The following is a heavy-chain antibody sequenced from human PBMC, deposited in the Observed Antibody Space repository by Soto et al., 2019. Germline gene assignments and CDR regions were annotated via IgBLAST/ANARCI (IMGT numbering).Heavy chain of an antibody. V-gene: IGHV1-69*13. J-gene: IGHJ4*02. CDR2: IIPIFGTA. D-gene: IGHD6-25*01. CDR3: ARSAKGRLHTPESFDY. Sequence: SVKVSCKASGGTFSSYAISWVRQAPGQGLEWMGGIIPIFGTANYAQKFQGRVTITADESTSTAYMELSSLRSEDTAVYYCARSAKGRLHTPESFDYFGQGTLVAVCS. CDR1: GGTFSSYA.